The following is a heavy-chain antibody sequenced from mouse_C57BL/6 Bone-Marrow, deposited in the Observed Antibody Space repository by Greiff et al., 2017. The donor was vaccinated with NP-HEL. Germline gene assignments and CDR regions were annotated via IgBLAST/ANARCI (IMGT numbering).Heavy chain of an antibody. CDR2: IYPGSGST. D-gene: IGHD2-4*01. CDR1: GYTFTSYW. V-gene: IGHV1-55*01. Sequence: QVQLQQPGAELVKPGASVKMSCKASGYTFTSYWITWVKQRPGQGLEWIGDIYPGSGSTNYNEKFKSKATLTVDTSTSTAYMQLSSLTSEDSAFYYCARRNYDYHFDYWGQGTTLTVSS. J-gene: IGHJ2*01. CDR3: ARRNYDYHFDY.